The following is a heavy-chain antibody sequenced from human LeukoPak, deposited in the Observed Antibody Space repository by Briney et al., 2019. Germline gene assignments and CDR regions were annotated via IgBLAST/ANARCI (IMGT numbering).Heavy chain of an antibody. V-gene: IGHV4-31*03. D-gene: IGHD3-22*01. CDR1: GGSISSGGYY. Sequence: PSQTLSLTCTVSGGSISSGGYYWSWIRQPPGKGLEWIGYIYYSGSTYYNPSLKSRVTISVDTSKNQFSLRLSSVTAADTAVYYCARETGYDSSGYVFDYWGQGTLVTVSS. CDR2: IYYSGST. J-gene: IGHJ4*02. CDR3: ARETGYDSSGYVFDY.